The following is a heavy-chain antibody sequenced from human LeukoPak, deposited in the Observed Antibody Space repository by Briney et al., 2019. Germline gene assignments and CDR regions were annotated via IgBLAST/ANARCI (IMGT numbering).Heavy chain of an antibody. D-gene: IGHD3-22*01. J-gene: IGHJ4*02. V-gene: IGHV3-48*01. CDR1: GFTFSSYE. Sequence: GGSLRLSCAASGFTFSSYEMNWVRQAPGKGLEWVSYISSSSGTIYYADSLKGRFTISRDNAKNSLYLQMNSLRAEDTAVYYCARGFHRRLYDSSAYYSYWGQGTLVTVSS. CDR2: ISSSSGTI. CDR3: ARGFHRRLYDSSAYYSY.